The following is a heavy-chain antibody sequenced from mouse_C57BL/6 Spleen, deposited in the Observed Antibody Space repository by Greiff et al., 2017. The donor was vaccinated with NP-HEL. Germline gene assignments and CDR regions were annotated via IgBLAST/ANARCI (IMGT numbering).Heavy chain of an antibody. CDR3: ARTLDGYYPYFDY. J-gene: IGHJ2*01. V-gene: IGHV1-19*01. Sequence: EVQLQQSGPVLVKPGASVKMSCKASGYTFTDYYMNWVQQSHGKSLEWIGVINPYNGGTSYNQKFKGKATLTVDKSSSTAYMELNSLTSEDSAVYYCARTLDGYYPYFDYWGQGTTLTVSS. CDR2: INPYNGGT. CDR1: GYTFTDYY. D-gene: IGHD2-3*01.